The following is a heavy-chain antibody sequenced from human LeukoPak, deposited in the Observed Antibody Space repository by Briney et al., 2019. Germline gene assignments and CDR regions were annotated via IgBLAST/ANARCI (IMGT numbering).Heavy chain of an antibody. CDR3: ARGTMFPYYFDY. Sequence: PGGSLRLSCAASGFTFSSYSMKWVRQAPGKGLEWVSFISSSSYIYYADSVKGRFTISRDNAKNSLYLQMNSLRAEDTAAYYCARGTMFPYYFDYWGQGTLVTVSS. CDR1: GFTFSSYS. V-gene: IGHV3-21*01. CDR2: ISSSSYI. D-gene: IGHD3-10*02. J-gene: IGHJ4*02.